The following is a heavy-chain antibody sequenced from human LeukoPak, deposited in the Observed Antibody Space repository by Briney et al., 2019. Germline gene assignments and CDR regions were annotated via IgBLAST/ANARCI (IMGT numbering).Heavy chain of an antibody. CDR1: GGSFSGYY. V-gene: IGHV4-34*01. CDR3: ARLTYYDYVWGSYRQKYFDY. J-gene: IGHJ4*02. D-gene: IGHD3-16*02. Sequence: PSETLSLTCAVYGGSFSGYYWSWIRQPPGKGLEWIGEINHSGSTNYNPSLKSRVTISVETSKNQFSLKLSSVTAADTAVYYCARLTYYDYVWGSYRQKYFDYWGQGTLVTVSS. CDR2: INHSGST.